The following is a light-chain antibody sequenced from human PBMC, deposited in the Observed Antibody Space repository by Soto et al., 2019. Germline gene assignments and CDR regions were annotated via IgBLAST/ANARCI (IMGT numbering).Light chain of an antibody. Sequence: LSHTKTNLSVSQGRGATLSCWASQPVRDKLAWYQQKPGQAPRLLIYGASARALGIPDRFSGSGSGTEFSFTVTSLQSEDFAVYYCQQYDQWPITFGQGTRLEIK. V-gene: IGKV3-15*01. CDR3: QQYDQWPIT. CDR2: GAS. J-gene: IGKJ5*01. CDR1: QPVRDK.